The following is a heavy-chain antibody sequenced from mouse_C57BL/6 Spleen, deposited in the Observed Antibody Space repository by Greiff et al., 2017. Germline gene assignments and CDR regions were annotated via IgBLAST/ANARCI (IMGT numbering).Heavy chain of an antibody. CDR2: IYPGDGDT. CDR3: ADGESFDY. V-gene: IGHV1-82*01. CDR1: GYAFSSSW. Sequence: VQLQQSGPELVKPGASVKISCKASGYAFSSSWMNWVKQRPGKGLEWIGRIYPGDGDTNYNGKFKGKATLTADKSSSTAYMQLSSLTSEDSAVYFCADGESFDYWGQGTTLTVSS. J-gene: IGHJ2*01.